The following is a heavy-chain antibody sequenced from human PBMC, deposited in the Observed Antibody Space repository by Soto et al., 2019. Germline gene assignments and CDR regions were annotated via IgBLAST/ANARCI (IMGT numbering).Heavy chain of an antibody. CDR1: GFTFNNAL. CDR3: STLNSDGFDI. V-gene: IGHV3-15*01. J-gene: IGHJ3*02. CDR2: IKSKTDGLTT. Sequence: KAGGSLRLSCAASGFTFNNALMSGVRQGPGKGLEWVGRIKSKTDGLTTDYAAPVKGRFTFLRDDSKNTLYLQMHSLKTEDTATYYCSTLNSDGFDIWGQGTMVTVSS. D-gene: IGHD1-20*01.